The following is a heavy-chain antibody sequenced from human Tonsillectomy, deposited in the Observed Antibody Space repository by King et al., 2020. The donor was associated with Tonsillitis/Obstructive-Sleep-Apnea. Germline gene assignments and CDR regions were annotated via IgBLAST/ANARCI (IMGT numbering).Heavy chain of an antibody. D-gene: IGHD3-16*01. J-gene: IGHJ3*02. V-gene: IGHV5-10-1*01. CDR3: ATQMIPDAFDI. CDR2: IDPSDSYT. CDR1: GYSFTNYW. Sequence: QLVQSGAEVKKPGESLRISCKGSGYSFTNYWISWVRQMPGKGLEWMGRIDPSDSYTNYSPSLQGHVTIPADKSISTAFLQWSSLKASDTAMYYCATQMIPDAFDIWGQGTMVTVSS.